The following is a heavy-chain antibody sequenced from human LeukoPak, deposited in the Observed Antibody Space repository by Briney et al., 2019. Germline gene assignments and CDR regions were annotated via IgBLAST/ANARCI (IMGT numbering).Heavy chain of an antibody. CDR1: GFTFGDYA. CDR2: IRGKAYGGTT. Sequence: KSGRSLRLSCTASGFTFGDYAMSWFRQAPGKGLEWVGFIRGKAYGGTTEYAASVKGRFTISRDDSKSIAYLQMNSLKTEDTAVYYCTRGEDSSSWDPPNWFDPWGQGTLVTVSS. V-gene: IGHV3-49*05. CDR3: TRGEDSSSWDPPNWFDP. J-gene: IGHJ5*02. D-gene: IGHD6-13*01.